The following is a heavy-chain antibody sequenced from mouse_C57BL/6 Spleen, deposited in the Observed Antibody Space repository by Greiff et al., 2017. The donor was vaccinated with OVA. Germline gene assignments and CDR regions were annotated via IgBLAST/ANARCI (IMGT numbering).Heavy chain of an antibody. D-gene: IGHD2-4*01. Sequence: VKVVESGPGLVAPSQSLSITCTVSGFSLTSYGVDWVRQPPGKGLEWLGVIWGGGSTTYNSALMSRLSISKDNSKSQVFIKMNSLQTDDTAMYYCAKRSYDYFYAMDYWGQGTSVTVSS. CDR1: GFSLTSYG. J-gene: IGHJ4*01. V-gene: IGHV2-9*01. CDR2: IWGGGST. CDR3: AKRSYDYFYAMDY.